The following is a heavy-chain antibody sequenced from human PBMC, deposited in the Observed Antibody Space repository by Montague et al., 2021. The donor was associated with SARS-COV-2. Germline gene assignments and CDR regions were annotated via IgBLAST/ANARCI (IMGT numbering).Heavy chain of an antibody. J-gene: IGHJ6*02. CDR1: GFTFSSYW. V-gene: IGHV3-7*01. CDR3: ARDFYGSGSSYYYYGMDV. Sequence: SLRLSCAASGFTFSSYWMSWVRQAPGKGLEWVANIKQDGSEKYCVDSVKGRFTTSRDNAKNSLYLQMNSLRAEDTAVHYCARDFYGSGSSYYYYGMDVWGQGTTVTVSS. D-gene: IGHD3-10*01. CDR2: IKQDGSEK.